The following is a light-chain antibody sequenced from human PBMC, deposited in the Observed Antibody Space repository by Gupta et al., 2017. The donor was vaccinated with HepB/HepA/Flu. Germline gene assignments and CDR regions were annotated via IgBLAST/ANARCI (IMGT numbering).Light chain of an antibody. CDR2: TND. V-gene: IGLV1-44*01. Sequence: QSVLTQAPSASGTPGQRVSISCSGTSANIGSNSVSWYQKFPGKAPRLLIHTNDQRPSGVPDRFSGSKSGTSASLAISGLQSEDEADYYCAAWHDRLPGPVFGGGTKLTVL. J-gene: IGLJ2*01. CDR3: AAWHDRLPGPV. CDR1: SANIGSNS.